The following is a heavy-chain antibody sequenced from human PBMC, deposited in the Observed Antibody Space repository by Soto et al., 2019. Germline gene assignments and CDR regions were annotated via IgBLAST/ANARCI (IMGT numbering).Heavy chain of an antibody. Sequence: GESLKISCKGSGYSFTSYWIGWVRQMPGKGLEWMGIIYPGDSDTRYSPSFQGQVTISADKSISTAYLQWSSLKASDTAMYYCARGYCSSTSCYLTDYWGQGTLVTVSS. CDR1: GYSFTSYW. J-gene: IGHJ4*02. D-gene: IGHD2-2*01. CDR3: ARGYCSSTSCYLTDY. CDR2: IYPGDSDT. V-gene: IGHV5-51*01.